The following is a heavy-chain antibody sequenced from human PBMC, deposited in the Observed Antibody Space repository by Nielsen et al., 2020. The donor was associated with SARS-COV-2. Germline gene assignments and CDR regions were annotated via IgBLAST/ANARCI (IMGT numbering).Heavy chain of an antibody. CDR1: GVSIRSSSYN. Sequence: SETLSLTCTVSGVSIRSSSYNWGWIRQPPGKGLEWIESIYYSGSTYYNQSLRSRVTISRDTSKNQLSLKLSSVTAADTAVYYCARGTETITIFGVVTAFDIWGQGTMVSVSS. CDR3: ARGTETITIFGVVTAFDI. CDR2: IYYSGST. D-gene: IGHD3-3*01. J-gene: IGHJ3*02. V-gene: IGHV4-39*07.